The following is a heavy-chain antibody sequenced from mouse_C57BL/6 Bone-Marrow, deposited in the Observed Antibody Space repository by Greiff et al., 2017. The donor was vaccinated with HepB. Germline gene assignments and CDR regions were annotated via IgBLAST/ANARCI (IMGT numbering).Heavy chain of an antibody. J-gene: IGHJ1*03. CDR2: IWRGGST. D-gene: IGHD1-1*01. V-gene: IGHV2-5*01. CDR3: AKNYGSSPWYFDV. CDR1: GFSLTSYG. Sequence: QVQLQQSGPGLVQPSQRLSITCTVSGFSLTSYGVHWVRQSPGKGLEWLGVIWRGGSTDYNAAFMSRLSITKDNSKSQVFFKMNSLQADDTAIYYCAKNYGSSPWYFDVWGTGTTVTVSS.